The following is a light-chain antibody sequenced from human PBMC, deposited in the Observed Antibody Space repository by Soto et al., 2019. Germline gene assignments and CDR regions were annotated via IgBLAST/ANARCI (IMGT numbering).Light chain of an antibody. J-gene: IGKJ1*01. V-gene: IGKV3-11*01. CDR2: DAS. CDR3: QQRSIWPWT. CDR1: QSVSSY. Sequence: EIVLTQSPATLSLSPGERVTLSCRASQSVSSYLAWYQQKPGQAPRLLIYDASNRATGIPARFSGSGSGTDFTLTISSLEPEDFAVYYCQQRSIWPWTFGQGTKVEVK.